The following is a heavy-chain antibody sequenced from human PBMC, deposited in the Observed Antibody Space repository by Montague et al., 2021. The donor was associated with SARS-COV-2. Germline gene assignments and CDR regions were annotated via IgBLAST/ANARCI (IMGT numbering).Heavy chain of an antibody. CDR1: GGSISSSNYY. CDR2: IYDSGST. J-gene: IGHJ3*02. D-gene: IGHD5-12*01. V-gene: IGHV4-39*02. Sequence: SETLSLTCTVSGGSISSSNYYWDWIRQPPGKGLEWIGSIYDSGSTYYNPSLKSRVTISVDTSKNHFSLKLSSVTAADTAVYYCARGVGKRLTVDTTIGGFDNWGQGTLVTVSS. CDR3: ARGVGKRLTVDTTIGGFDN.